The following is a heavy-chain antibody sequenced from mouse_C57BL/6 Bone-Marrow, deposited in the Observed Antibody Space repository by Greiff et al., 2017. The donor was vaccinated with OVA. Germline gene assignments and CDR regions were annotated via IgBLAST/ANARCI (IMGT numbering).Heavy chain of an antibody. D-gene: IGHD1-1*01. J-gene: IGHJ1*03. CDR2: INPNNGGT. CDR3: ARRLRWYFDV. V-gene: IGHV1-18*01. Sequence: VKQSHGKSLEWIGDINPNNGGTIYNQKFKGKATLTVDKSSSTAYMELRSLTSEDTAVYYCARRLRWYFDVWGTGTTVTVSS.